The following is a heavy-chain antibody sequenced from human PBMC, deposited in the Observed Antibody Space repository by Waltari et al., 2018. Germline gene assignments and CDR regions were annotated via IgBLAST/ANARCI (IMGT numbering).Heavy chain of an antibody. Sequence: EVQLVESGGGLVKPGGSLRLSCAASGFTFSSYSMNWVRQAPGKGLEWVSSISSSSSYIYYADSVKCRFTISRDNAKNSLYLQMNSLRAEDTAVYYCARDGARGSYSYFDYWGQGTLVTVSS. D-gene: IGHD1-26*01. V-gene: IGHV3-21*01. CDR3: ARDGARGSYSYFDY. CDR2: ISSSSSYI. J-gene: IGHJ4*02. CDR1: GFTFSSYS.